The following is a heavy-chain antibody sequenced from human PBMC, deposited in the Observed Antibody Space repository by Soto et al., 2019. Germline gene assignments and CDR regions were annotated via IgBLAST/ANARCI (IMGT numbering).Heavy chain of an antibody. D-gene: IGHD5-12*01. Sequence: QVQLVQSGAEVKKPGASLMVSCKASGYTFTSYGINWVRQAPGPGLEWRGWISASTGNTNSAESVQGRVILTTDISTSTAYMELRSLTSNATAVYSCASSPRVIVAANGTLDYWGQRTPVTVS. CDR1: GYTFTSYG. V-gene: IGHV1-18*04. CDR3: ASSPRVIVAANGTLDY. J-gene: IGHJ4*02. CDR2: ISASTGNT.